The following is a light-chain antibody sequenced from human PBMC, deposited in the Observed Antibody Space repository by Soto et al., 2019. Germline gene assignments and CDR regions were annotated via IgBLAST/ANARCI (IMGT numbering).Light chain of an antibody. CDR2: DAS. CDR1: QSISSW. V-gene: IGKV1-5*01. J-gene: IGKJ1*01. CDR3: QQYNSYSPRT. Sequence: DIQMTQSPSTLSASVGDRVTSTCRASQSISSWLAWYQQEPGKAPKLLIYDASSLESGVPSRFSGSGSGTEFTLTISSLQPDDFATYYCQQYNSYSPRTFGQGTKVDIK.